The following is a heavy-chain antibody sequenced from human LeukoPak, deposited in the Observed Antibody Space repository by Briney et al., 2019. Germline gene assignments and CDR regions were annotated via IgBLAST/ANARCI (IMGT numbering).Heavy chain of an antibody. CDR3: AKEHSGTYYSCADY. CDR2: IRYDGSNK. CDR1: GFTFSSYG. Sequence: GGSLRLSCAASGFTFSSYGMHWVRQAPGKGLEWVAFIRYDGSNKYYADSVKGRFTISRDNSKNTLYLQMNSLRAEDTAVYYCAKEHSGTYYSCADYWGQGTLVTVS. V-gene: IGHV3-30*02. J-gene: IGHJ4*02. D-gene: IGHD1-26*01.